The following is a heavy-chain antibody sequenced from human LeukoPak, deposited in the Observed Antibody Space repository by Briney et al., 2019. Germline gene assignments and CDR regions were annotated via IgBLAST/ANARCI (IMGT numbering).Heavy chain of an antibody. D-gene: IGHD2-2*01. J-gene: IGHJ4*02. V-gene: IGHV5-51*01. CDR3: ARGYCSSTSCYRFGY. CDR2: IYPGDSDT. CDR1: GYNFITYW. Sequence: GESLKISCKGSGYNFITYWIGWVRQTPGKGLEWMGIIYPGDSDTRYSPSFQGQVTISADKSISTAYMQWSSLKASDTAMYYCARGYCSSTSCYRFGYWGQGTLVTVSS.